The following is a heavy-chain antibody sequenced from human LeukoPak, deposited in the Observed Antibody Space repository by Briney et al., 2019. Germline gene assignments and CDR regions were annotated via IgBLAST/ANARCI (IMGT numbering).Heavy chain of an antibody. V-gene: IGHV1-18*01. D-gene: IGHD6-13*01. J-gene: IGHJ5*02. CDR2: ISAYNGNT. CDR1: GGTFSSYA. CDR3: ARGQQPNWFDP. Sequence: GASVKVSCKASGGTFSSYAISWVRQAPGQGLEWMGWISAYNGNTNYAQKLQGRVTMTTDTSTSTAYMELRSLRSDDTAVYYCARGQQPNWFDPWGQGTLVTVSS.